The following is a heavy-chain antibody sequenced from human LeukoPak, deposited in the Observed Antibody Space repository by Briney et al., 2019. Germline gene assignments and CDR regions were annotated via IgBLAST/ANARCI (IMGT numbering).Heavy chain of an antibody. CDR3: AKAYCGGDCYSQRFDP. D-gene: IGHD2-21*02. J-gene: IGHJ5*02. CDR2: ISGSGGST. CDR1: GFTFSSYA. V-gene: IGHV3-23*01. Sequence: RGSLRLSCAASGFTFSSYAMSWVRQAPGKGLEWVSAISGSGGSTYYADSVKGRFTISRDNSKNTLYLQMNSLRAEDTAVYYCAKAYCGGDCYSQRFDPWGQGTLVTVSS.